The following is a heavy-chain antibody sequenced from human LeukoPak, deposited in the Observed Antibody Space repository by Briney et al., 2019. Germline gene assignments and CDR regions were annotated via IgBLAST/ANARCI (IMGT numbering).Heavy chain of an antibody. J-gene: IGHJ4*02. CDR1: GYSFTSYW. CDR3: ARRTVSSWFYFDY. Sequence: GESLQISCKGSGYSFTSYWIGWVRQMPGKGLEWMGIIYPGDSDTRYSPSFQGQVTISADKSISTAYLQWSSLKASDSAMYYCARRTVSSWFYFDYWGQGALVTVSS. V-gene: IGHV5-51*01. D-gene: IGHD6-13*01. CDR2: IYPGDSDT.